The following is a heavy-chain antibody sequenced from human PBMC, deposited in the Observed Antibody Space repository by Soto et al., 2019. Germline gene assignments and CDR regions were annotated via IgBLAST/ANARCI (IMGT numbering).Heavy chain of an antibody. CDR2: INPNSGGT. Sequence: QVQLVQSGAEVKKPGASVKVSCKASGYTFTGYYMHWVRQAPGQGLEWMGWINPNSGGTNYAQKFQGRVTMTRDTSISTAYMELSRLRSDDTAVYYCAREAPHDSSGYSFDYWGQGTLVTVSS. CDR1: GYTFTGYY. D-gene: IGHD3-22*01. CDR3: AREAPHDSSGYSFDY. V-gene: IGHV1-2*02. J-gene: IGHJ4*02.